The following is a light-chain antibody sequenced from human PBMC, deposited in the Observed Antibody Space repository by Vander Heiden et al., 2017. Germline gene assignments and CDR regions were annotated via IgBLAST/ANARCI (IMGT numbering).Light chain of an antibody. CDR3: QGSYSTPPRFT. J-gene: IGKJ3*01. V-gene: IGKV1-39*01. CDR2: AEA. Sequence: DIQMTQSPPSPSASVGKRVTITCRASQFNSSNLNWYQQKPRKAPKLLLYAEASLQSGVPSRFSGSGSGTDFTLTISSLQPEDFETYYCQGSYSTPPRFTFGPGTKVDI. CDR1: QFNSSN.